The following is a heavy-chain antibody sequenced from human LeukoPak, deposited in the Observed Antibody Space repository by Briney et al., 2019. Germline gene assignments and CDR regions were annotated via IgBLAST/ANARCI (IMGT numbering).Heavy chain of an antibody. CDR2: IYYSGST. CDR3: ARQRRPGYSYGPFDY. CDR1: GGSISSYY. D-gene: IGHD5-18*01. V-gene: IGHV4-59*08. J-gene: IGHJ4*02. Sequence: SETLSLTCTVSGGSISSYYWSWIRQPPGKGLEWIGYIYYSGSTNYNPSLKSRVTISVDTSKNQFPLKLSSVTAADTAVYYCARQRRPGYSYGPFDYWGQGTLVTVSS.